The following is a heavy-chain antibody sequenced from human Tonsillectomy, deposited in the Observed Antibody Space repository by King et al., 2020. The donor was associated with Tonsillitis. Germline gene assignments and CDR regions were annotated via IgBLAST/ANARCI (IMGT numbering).Heavy chain of an antibody. CDR1: GFTFSSYG. CDR2: ISYDGSDK. Sequence: VQLVESGGGVVQPGRSLRLSCAASGFTFSSYGMHWVRQAPGKGLEWVAVISYDGSDKYYVDSVKGRFTISRDNSKNTLYLQMNSLRAEDTVVYYCARDQSSYDSSGYYSDWGQGTMVTVSS. D-gene: IGHD3-22*01. CDR3: ARDQSSYDSSGYYSD. J-gene: IGHJ3*01. V-gene: IGHV3-30*05.